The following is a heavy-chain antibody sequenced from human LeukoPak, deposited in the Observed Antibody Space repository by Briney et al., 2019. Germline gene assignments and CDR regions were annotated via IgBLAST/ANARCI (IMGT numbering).Heavy chain of an antibody. V-gene: IGHV4-38-2*02. Sequence: PSETLSLTCSVSGYSISGGYYWGWIRPPPGKGLEWIGSIDHSGSTYYNPSLKSRVTIPVDTSKNQFSLKLSSVTAADTAVYYCARGPIVEMATICRDCYYYMDVWGKGTTVTVSS. CDR2: IDHSGST. CDR1: GYSISGGYY. CDR3: ARGPIVEMATICRDCYYYMDV. D-gene: IGHD5-24*01. J-gene: IGHJ6*03.